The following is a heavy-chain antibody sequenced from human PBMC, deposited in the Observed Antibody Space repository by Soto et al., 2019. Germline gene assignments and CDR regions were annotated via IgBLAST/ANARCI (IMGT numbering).Heavy chain of an antibody. J-gene: IGHJ4*02. D-gene: IGHD6-13*01. Sequence: QVQLQESGPRLVKPSDTLSLTCAVSGYSVSSTYLWGWIRQPPGKGPEWIGHIYYSGSIYHNPSLKSRVTMSVDTSKNQFSLKVSSVTALDTAVYYCARIAATPAAGPIDYWGQGTLVTVSS. CDR3: ARIAATPAAGPIDY. CDR1: GYSVSSTYL. CDR2: IYYSGSI. V-gene: IGHV4-28*05.